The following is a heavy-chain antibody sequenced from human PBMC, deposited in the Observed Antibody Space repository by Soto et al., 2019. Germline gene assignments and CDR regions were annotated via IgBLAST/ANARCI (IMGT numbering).Heavy chain of an antibody. Sequence: ASVKVSCKASGYTFTGYYMHWVLQAPGEGLEWMGWINPNSGGTNYAQKFQGWVTMTRDTSISTAYMELSRLRSDDTAVYYCARGYYYDSSGYYSLPFYFDYWGQGTLVTVSS. CDR1: GYTFTGYY. D-gene: IGHD3-22*01. CDR2: INPNSGGT. V-gene: IGHV1-2*04. J-gene: IGHJ4*02. CDR3: ARGYYYDSSGYYSLPFYFDY.